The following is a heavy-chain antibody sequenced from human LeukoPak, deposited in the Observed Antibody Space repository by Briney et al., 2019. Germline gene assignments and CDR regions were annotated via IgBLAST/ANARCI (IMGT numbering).Heavy chain of an antibody. CDR3: ARGRPYSSGWYQIRGANGFDY. Sequence: SETLSLTCTVSGHSITSDYYWGWIRQPPGKGLEWIGEINHSGSTNYNPSLKSRVTISVDTSKNQFSLKLSSVTAADTAVYYCARGRPYSSGWYQIRGANGFDYWGQGTLVTVSS. J-gene: IGHJ4*02. V-gene: IGHV4-38-2*02. CDR1: GHSITSDYY. D-gene: IGHD6-19*01. CDR2: INHSGST.